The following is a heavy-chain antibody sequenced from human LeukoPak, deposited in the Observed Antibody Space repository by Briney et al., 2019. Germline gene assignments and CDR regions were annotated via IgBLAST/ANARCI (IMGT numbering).Heavy chain of an antibody. Sequence: ASVKVSCKASGYTFTGYYMHWVRQAPGQGLEWMGWINPNSGGTNYAQKFQGRVTMTRDTSISTAYMELSRLRSDDTAVYYCARDLRDIVVVPAAIRRSSWFDPWGQGTLVTVSS. CDR2: INPNSGGT. V-gene: IGHV1-2*02. CDR3: ARDLRDIVVVPAAIRRSSWFDP. CDR1: GYTFTGYY. J-gene: IGHJ5*02. D-gene: IGHD2-2*02.